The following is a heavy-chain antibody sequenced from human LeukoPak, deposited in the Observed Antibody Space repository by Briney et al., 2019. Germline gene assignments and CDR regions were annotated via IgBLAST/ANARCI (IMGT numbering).Heavy chain of an antibody. CDR2: IHSDGRST. V-gene: IGHV3-74*01. Sequence: GGSLRLSCAASGFTFSTYWMHWVRQVPGKGLEWVSRIHSDGRSTTYADSVKGRFTISRDDAKNTVYLQMNSLRAEDTAVYYCARGGGTGEFDYWGQGALVTVSS. CDR1: GFTFSTYW. J-gene: IGHJ4*02. D-gene: IGHD7-27*01. CDR3: ARGGGTGEFDY.